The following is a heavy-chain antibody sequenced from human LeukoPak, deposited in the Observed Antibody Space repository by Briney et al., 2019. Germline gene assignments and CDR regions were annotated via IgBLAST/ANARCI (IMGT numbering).Heavy chain of an antibody. D-gene: IGHD3-9*01. J-gene: IGHJ4*02. CDR1: GFTFSSYG. V-gene: IGHV3-30*18. CDR2: ISYDGSNK. CDR3: AKDGGYDILTGYYFLAYYFDY. Sequence: GGFLRLSCAASGFTFSSYGMHWVRQAPGKGLEWVAVISYDGSNKYYADSVKGRFTISRDNSKNTLYLQMNSLRAEDTAVYYCAKDGGYDILTGYYFLAYYFDYWGQGTLVTVSS.